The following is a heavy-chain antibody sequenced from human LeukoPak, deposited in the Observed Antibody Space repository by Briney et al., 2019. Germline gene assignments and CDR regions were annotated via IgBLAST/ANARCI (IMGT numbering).Heavy chain of an antibody. CDR2: INHSGST. J-gene: IGHJ4*02. D-gene: IGHD6-19*01. V-gene: IGHV4-34*01. CDR3: ARGLRYSSGWSYYFDY. Sequence: PPETRSLTCAVYGGSFSGYYWSWIRQPPGKGLERIGEINHSGSTNYNPSLKSRVTISVDTSKNQFSLKLSSVTAADTAVYYCARGLRYSSGWSYYFDYCGQGTLIADSS. CDR1: GGSFSGYY.